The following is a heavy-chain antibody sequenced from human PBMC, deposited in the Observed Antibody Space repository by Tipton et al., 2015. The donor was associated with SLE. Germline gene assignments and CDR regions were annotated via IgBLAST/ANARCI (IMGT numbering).Heavy chain of an antibody. CDR2: IYTSGST. V-gene: IGHV4-4*07. CDR1: GGSISSYY. Sequence: TLSLTCTVSGGSISSYYWSWIRQPAGRGLEWIGRIYTSGSTNYKPSLKSRVTISVDTSKNQFSLKLSSVTAADTAVYYCARGGRDGYERGYFQHWGQGTLVIVSS. J-gene: IGHJ1*01. CDR3: ARGGRDGYERGYFQH. D-gene: IGHD5-24*01.